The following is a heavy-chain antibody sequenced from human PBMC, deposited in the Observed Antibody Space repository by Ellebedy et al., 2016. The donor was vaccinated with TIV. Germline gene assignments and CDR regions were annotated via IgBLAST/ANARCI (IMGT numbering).Heavy chain of an antibody. D-gene: IGHD3-9*01. J-gene: IGHJ5*02. CDR2: IYYTGSS. CDR1: GDSVSSGNKF. Sequence: SETLSLXCTVSGDSVSSGNKFWSWIRQPPGKGLEWIGQIYYTGSSHYNPSLRSRVTISLDSSKNQFALNLTSVTTADAAVYYCARADTGFNWLNPWGQGTLVTVSS. CDR3: ARADTGFNWLNP. V-gene: IGHV4-61*01.